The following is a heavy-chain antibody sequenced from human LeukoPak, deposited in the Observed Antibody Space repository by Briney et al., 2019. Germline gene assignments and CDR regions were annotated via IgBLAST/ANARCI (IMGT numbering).Heavy chain of an antibody. CDR2: ISSNGGST. D-gene: IGHD5-18*01. J-gene: IGHJ4*02. CDR1: GFTFSSYA. CDR3: ARGGYSYGSTFDY. Sequence: PGGSLRLSCAASGFTFSSYAMHWVRQAPGKGLEYVSAISSNGGSTYYANSVKGRFTISRDNSKNTLYLQMGSLRAEDMAVYYWARGGYSYGSTFDYWGQGTLVTVSS. V-gene: IGHV3-64*01.